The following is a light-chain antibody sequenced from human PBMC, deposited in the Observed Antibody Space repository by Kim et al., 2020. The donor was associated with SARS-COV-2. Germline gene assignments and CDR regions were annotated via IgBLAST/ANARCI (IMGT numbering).Light chain of an antibody. CDR3: NSRDSSGNLVV. J-gene: IGLJ2*01. V-gene: IGLV3-19*01. CDR1: SLRSYY. CDR2: GKN. Sequence: SSEVTQDPAVSVALGQTVRITCQGDSLRSYYASWYQQKPGQAPVLVIYGKNNRPSGIPDRFSGSSSGNTASLTITGAQAEDEADYYCNSRDSSGNLVVFG.